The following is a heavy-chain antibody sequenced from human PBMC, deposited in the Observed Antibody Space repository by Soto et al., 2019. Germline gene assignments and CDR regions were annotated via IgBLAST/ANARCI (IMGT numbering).Heavy chain of an antibody. V-gene: IGHV1-18*04. CDR1: GYTFTSYG. D-gene: IGHD3-22*01. J-gene: IGHJ6*02. CDR3: ASLSLGYSYYYYSGMAV. Sequence: ASVKVSCKASGYTFTSYGISWVRQAPGQGLEWMGWISAYNGNTNYAQKLQGRVTMTTDTSTSTAYMELRSLRSDDTAVFYCASLSLGYSYYYYSGMAVGGQGTRVTVP. CDR2: ISAYNGNT.